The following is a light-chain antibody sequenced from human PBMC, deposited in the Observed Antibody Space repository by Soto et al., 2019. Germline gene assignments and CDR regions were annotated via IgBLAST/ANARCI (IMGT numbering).Light chain of an antibody. CDR2: GAS. CDR3: QQYNNWPRT. J-gene: IGKJ1*01. CDR1: QSVNSN. V-gene: IGKV3-15*01. Sequence: EIVMTQSPATLSVSPGERATLSCRASQSVNSNLAWYQQKPGQAPRLLIYGASTRATGIPARFSGSGSGTELPLTLRSLQSEDFAVYYCQQYNNWPRTFGQGTKVEIK.